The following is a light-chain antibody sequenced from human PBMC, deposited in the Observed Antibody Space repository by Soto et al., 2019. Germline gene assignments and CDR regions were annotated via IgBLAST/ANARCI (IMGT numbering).Light chain of an antibody. CDR2: EVS. V-gene: IGLV2-14*01. J-gene: IGLJ2*01. CDR1: SSDVGGYNY. Sequence: QSALTQPASVSGSPGQSITISCTGTSSDVGGYNYVSWYQQHPGKAPRLMIYEVSYRPSGVSDRFSGSKSGNTASLTISGLQAEDEADYYCSSYTTSSTSFGGGTKLTVL. CDR3: SSYTTSSTS.